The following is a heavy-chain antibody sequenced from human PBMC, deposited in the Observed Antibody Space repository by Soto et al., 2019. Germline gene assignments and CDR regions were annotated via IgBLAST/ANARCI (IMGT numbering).Heavy chain of an antibody. CDR1: GYIFVNYG. D-gene: IGHD3-16*01. V-gene: IGHV1-18*01. CDR2: ISPYTGNT. Sequence: QVQLVQSGDEVKKPGASVKVSCKASGYIFVNYGIAWVRQAPRQGLEWMGWISPYTGNTHSASKVQGRLTMTTYTSTSTAYMDLWSLTSDDTAVYYCVMVDNYVTPTPQDVWGQGTTVTVSS. J-gene: IGHJ6*02. CDR3: VMVDNYVTPTPQDV.